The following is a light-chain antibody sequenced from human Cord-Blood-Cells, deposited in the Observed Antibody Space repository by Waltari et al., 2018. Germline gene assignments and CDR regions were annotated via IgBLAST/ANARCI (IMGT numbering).Light chain of an antibody. Sequence: QSALTQPASVSGSPGQSITISCTGTSSDVGGYNYFSWYQQHPGQAPKLMIYDVSKRPSGVSNRFSGSKSGNTASLTISGLQAEDEADYYCSSYTSSSTWVFGGGTKLTVL. CDR2: DVS. J-gene: IGLJ3*02. CDR3: SSYTSSSTWV. V-gene: IGLV2-14*01. CDR1: SSDVGGYNY.